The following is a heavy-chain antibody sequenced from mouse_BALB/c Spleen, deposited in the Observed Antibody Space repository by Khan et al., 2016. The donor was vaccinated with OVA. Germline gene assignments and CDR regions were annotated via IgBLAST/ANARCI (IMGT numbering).Heavy chain of an antibody. CDR3: ARVHGGY. CDR2: INPYTGEP. CDR1: GYTFTDYV. Sequence: QIQLVQSGPELKKPGETVKISCKASGYTFTDYVMNWVKQAPGKGLRWMGWINPYTGEPTYADDFKGRFAFSLDTSASTAYLQINNLKNEDTATYFCARVHGGYWGQGTTLTVSS. J-gene: IGHJ2*01. V-gene: IGHV9-3-1*01.